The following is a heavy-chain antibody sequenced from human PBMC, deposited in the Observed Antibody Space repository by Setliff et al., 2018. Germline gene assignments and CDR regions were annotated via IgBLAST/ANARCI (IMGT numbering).Heavy chain of an antibody. CDR3: ARETNSTSWRSFDY. V-gene: IGHV4-59*11. CDR1: GGSSSSHY. D-gene: IGHD2-2*01. Sequence: SETLSLTCTVSGGSSSSHYWSWIRQPPGKGLEWIGYIHYSGTTNYNPSLKSRVTMSVDTSKIQFSLKLSSVTAADTAVYYCARETNSTSWRSFDYWGQGTLVTVSS. J-gene: IGHJ4*02. CDR2: IHYSGTT.